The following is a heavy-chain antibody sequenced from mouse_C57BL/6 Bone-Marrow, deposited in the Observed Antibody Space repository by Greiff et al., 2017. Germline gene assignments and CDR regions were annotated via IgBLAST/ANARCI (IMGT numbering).Heavy chain of an antibody. CDR3: ARSYDGYFLWYVDV. D-gene: IGHD2-3*01. J-gene: IGHJ1*03. V-gene: IGHV5-17*01. CDR1: GFTFSDYG. CDR2: ISSGSSTI. Sequence: EVQLVESGGGLVKPGGSLKLSCAASGFTFSDYGMHWVRQAPEKGLEWVAYISSGSSTIYYADTVKGRFTISRDNAKNTLFLQMTSLRSEDTAMYYCARSYDGYFLWYVDVWGTGTTVTVSS.